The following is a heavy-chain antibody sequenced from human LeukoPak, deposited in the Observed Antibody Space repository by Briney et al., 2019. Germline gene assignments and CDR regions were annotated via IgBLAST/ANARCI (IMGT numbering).Heavy chain of an antibody. V-gene: IGHV4-31*03. CDR2: IHHSGRS. CDR3: ARGGNRFGGFYFDY. CDR1: ADSLSSGGHY. D-gene: IGHD3-10*01. J-gene: IGHJ4*02. Sequence: PSQTLSLTCTVSADSLSSGGHYRPWIRQFPGKGLQSIGFIHHSGRSRHNPSLKDRDAISVHTYRKQFALKLSSVTAADTAMYYCARGGNRFGGFYFDYWGQGIQVIVSS.